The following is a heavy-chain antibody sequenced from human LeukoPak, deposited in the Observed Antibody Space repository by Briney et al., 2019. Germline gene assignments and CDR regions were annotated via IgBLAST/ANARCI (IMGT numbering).Heavy chain of an antibody. CDR1: GFTFSNAW. J-gene: IGHJ5*02. CDR3: TTDEVVYVRGNWFDP. Sequence: GGSLRLSCAASGFTFSNAWMSWVRQAPGKGLEWVGRIKSKTDGGTTDYAAPVKGRFTISRDDSKNTLYLQMNCLKTEDTAVYYCTTDEVVYVRGNWFDPWGQGTLVTVSS. D-gene: IGHD3-10*02. CDR2: IKSKTDGGTT. V-gene: IGHV3-15*01.